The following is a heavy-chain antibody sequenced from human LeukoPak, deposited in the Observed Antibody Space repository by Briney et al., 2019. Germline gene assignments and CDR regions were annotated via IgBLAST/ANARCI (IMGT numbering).Heavy chain of an antibody. CDR1: GYRFTSYW. D-gene: IGHD6-19*01. Sequence: GEPLKISCKGSGYRFTSYWIGWVRQMPGKGLEWMGIIYPGDSDTRYSPSFQGQVTISADKSISTAYLQWSSLKASDTAMYFCARQGYTSGWDYWGQGTLVTVSS. CDR2: IYPGDSDT. J-gene: IGHJ4*02. CDR3: ARQGYTSGWDY. V-gene: IGHV5-51*01.